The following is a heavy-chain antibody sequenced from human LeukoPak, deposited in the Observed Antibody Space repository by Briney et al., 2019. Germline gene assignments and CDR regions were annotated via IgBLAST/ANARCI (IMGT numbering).Heavy chain of an antibody. D-gene: IGHD3-22*01. Sequence: ASVKVSCKASGYTFTGYYMHWVRQAPGQGLEWMGWINPNSGGTNYAQKFQGRVTMTRDTSISTAYMELSSLRSEDTAVYYCARDSSGSGYWGQGTLVTVSS. V-gene: IGHV1-2*02. J-gene: IGHJ4*02. CDR3: ARDSSGSGY. CDR2: INPNSGGT. CDR1: GYTFTGYY.